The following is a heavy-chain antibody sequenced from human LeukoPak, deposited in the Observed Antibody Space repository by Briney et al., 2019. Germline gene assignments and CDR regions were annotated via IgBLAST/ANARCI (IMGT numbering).Heavy chain of an antibody. CDR1: GDSISSSSYF. J-gene: IGHJ6*03. CDR3: ASPRGPGYYYYMDV. D-gene: IGHD3-10*01. Sequence: PSETLSLTCTVSGDSISSSSYFWGWIRQPPGKRLEWLGSIYYSGTSYSNPSLNSRVTISVDTSKNQFSLKLSSVTAADTAVYYCASPRGPGYYYYMDVWGKGTTVTVSS. CDR2: IYYSGTS. V-gene: IGHV4-39*01.